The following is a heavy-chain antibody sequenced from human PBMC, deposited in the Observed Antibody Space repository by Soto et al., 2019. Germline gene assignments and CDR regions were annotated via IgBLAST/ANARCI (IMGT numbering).Heavy chain of an antibody. Sequence: PGGSLRLSCAASGFTFSDYDMHWVRQGAGQSLEWVSAIGTAGDTFYSGSVRGRFTISRENAENSVHLQMNSLRAEDTAVYYCARAKGVTLAGGVIGGPDFWSLGTLVTV. CDR3: ARAKGVTLAGGVIGGPDF. CDR2: IGTAGDT. CDR1: GFTFSDYD. V-gene: IGHV3-13*01. D-gene: IGHD3-10*01. J-gene: IGHJ4*02.